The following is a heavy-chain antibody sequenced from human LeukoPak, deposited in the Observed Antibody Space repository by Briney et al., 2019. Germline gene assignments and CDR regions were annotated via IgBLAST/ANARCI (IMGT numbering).Heavy chain of an antibody. V-gene: IGHV4-39*01. D-gene: IGHD2-2*01. CDR1: GGTISSISYY. J-gene: IGHJ5*02. CDR2: IYYSGST. Sequence: SETLSLTCTVSGGTISSISYYWGWIRQPPGKGLEWVGSIYYSGSTYYNPSLKSRVTISVDTSKNQFSLKLNSVTPADTAVYYCARLLVPADPLFDPWGQGTLVTVSS. CDR3: ARLLVPADPLFDP.